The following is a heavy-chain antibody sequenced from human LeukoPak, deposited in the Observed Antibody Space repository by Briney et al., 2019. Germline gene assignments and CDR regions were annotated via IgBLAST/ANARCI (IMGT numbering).Heavy chain of an antibody. D-gene: IGHD3-16*02. J-gene: IGHJ4*02. Sequence: SVKVSCKASGGTFSSYAISWVRQAPGQGLEWMGGIIPIFGTANYAQKFQGRVTIAADESTSTAYMELSSLRSEDTAVYYCARDRGYDYVWGSYRFPLFDYWGQGTLVTVSS. CDR2: IIPIFGTA. CDR1: GGTFSSYA. V-gene: IGHV1-69*13. CDR3: ARDRGYDYVWGSYRFPLFDY.